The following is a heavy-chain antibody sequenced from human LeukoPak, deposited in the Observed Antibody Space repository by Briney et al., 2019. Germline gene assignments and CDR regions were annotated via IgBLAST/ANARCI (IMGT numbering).Heavy chain of an antibody. CDR3: ARGARGPYYFDY. J-gene: IGHJ4*02. CDR2: IKQDGSEK. V-gene: IGHV3-7*01. CDR1: GFTIGTYW. D-gene: IGHD3-10*01. Sequence: GGSLRLSCAASGFTIGTYWMGWVRQAPGKGLEWVANIKQDGSEKYYVDSMEGRFTISRDNAKNSLYLQMNSLRAEDTAVYYCARGARGPYYFDYWGQGTLVTVSS.